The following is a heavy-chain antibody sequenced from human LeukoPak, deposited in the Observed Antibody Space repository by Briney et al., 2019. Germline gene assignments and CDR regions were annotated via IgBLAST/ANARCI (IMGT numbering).Heavy chain of an antibody. CDR1: GFTFSNYA. D-gene: IGHD6-6*01. V-gene: IGHV3-30-3*01. CDR2: ISYDGSNK. CDR3: ARAGYSSSSPLDY. Sequence: GGSLRLSCAASGFTFSNYAMHWVRQAPGKGLEWVAVISYDGSNKYYADSVQGRITISRDNSKNTLYLQMNSLRAEDTAVYYCARAGYSSSSPLDYWGQGTLVTVSS. J-gene: IGHJ4*02.